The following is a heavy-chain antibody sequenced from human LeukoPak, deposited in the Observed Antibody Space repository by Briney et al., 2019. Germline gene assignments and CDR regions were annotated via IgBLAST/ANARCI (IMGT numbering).Heavy chain of an antibody. CDR2: ISGSGGST. CDR1: GFTFSSYG. V-gene: IGHV3-23*01. Sequence: GGSLRLSCAASGFTFSSYGMSWVRQAPGKGLEWVSAISGSGGSTSYADSVKGRFTISRDNSKNTLYLQMNSLRAEDTAVYYCASRAVVGYYYFDYWGQEPWSPSPQ. D-gene: IGHD6-19*01. J-gene: IGHJ4*01. CDR3: ASRAVVGYYYFDY.